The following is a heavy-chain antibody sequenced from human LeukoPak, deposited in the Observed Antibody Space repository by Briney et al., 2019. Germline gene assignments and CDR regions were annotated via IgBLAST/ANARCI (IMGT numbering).Heavy chain of an antibody. CDR2: INHSGST. CDR1: GGSFSGYY. CDR3: AREFWLGTPPQNPSHFDY. Sequence: SETLSLTCAVYGGSFSGYYWSWIRQPPGKGLEWIGEINHSGSTNYNPSLKSRVTIPVDTSKNQFSLKLSSVTAADTAVYYCAREFWLGTPPQNPSHFDYWGQGTLVTVSS. D-gene: IGHD6-19*01. V-gene: IGHV4-34*01. J-gene: IGHJ4*02.